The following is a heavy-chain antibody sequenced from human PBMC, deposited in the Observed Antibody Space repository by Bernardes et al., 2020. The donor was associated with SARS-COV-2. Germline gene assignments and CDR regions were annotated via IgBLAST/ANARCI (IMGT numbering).Heavy chain of an antibody. CDR3: AKGGGLMITFGGVMSRTWFDP. CDR2: ISGSGSGT. J-gene: IGHJ5*02. V-gene: IGHV3-23*01. D-gene: IGHD3-16*01. Sequence: GGSLRLSCAASGFTFSSYAMSWVRQAPGKGLEWVSSISGSGSGTYYTDSVKGRFTISRDNSKNTLYLQMNSLRAEDTAVYYCAKGGGLMITFGGVMSRTWFDPWGQGTLVTVSS. CDR1: GFTFSSYA.